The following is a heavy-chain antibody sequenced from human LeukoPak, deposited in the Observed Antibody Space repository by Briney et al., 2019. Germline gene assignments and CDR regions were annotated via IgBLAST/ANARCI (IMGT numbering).Heavy chain of an antibody. J-gene: IGHJ3*02. Sequence: GGSLRLSCAASGFTFSSYAMSWVRQAPGKGLEWVSAISGSGGSTYYADSVKGRFTISRDNSKNTLYLQMNSLRSEDTAVYYCATSPGSDDAFDIWGQGTMVTVSS. CDR2: ISGSGGST. CDR1: GFTFSSYA. V-gene: IGHV3-23*01. CDR3: ATSPGSDDAFDI.